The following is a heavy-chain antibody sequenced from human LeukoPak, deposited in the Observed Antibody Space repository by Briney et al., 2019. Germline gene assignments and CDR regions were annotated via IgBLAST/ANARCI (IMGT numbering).Heavy chain of an antibody. CDR2: ISSGSDYL. Sequence: MTGGSLRLSCVASGFTYRRYSMNWVRQAPGKGLEWVSTISSGSDYLFYADSVRGRFTISRDNAMNSLFLQMADLRAAATALYYRARDTSPGMPRGFDYWGHEILVTASS. CDR1: GFTYRRYS. J-gene: IGHJ4*01. D-gene: IGHD2-2*01. CDR3: ARDTSPGMPRGFDY. V-gene: IGHV3-21*01.